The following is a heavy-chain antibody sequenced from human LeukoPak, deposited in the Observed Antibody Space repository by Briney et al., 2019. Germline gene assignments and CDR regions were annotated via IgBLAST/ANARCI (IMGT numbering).Heavy chain of an antibody. Sequence: PGGSLRLSCAASGFTFSSYAMSWVRQAPGKGLEWVSFISGSGGSTYYADSVKGRFTISRDNSKNTLHLQMNSLRAEDTAAYYCAKDIGTIVGGSDYWGQGTLVTVSS. CDR3: AKDIGTIVGGSDY. D-gene: IGHD1-26*01. J-gene: IGHJ4*02. CDR2: ISGSGGST. V-gene: IGHV3-23*01. CDR1: GFTFSSYA.